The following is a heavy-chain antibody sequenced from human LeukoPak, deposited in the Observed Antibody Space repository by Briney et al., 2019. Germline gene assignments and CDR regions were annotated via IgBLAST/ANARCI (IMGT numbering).Heavy chain of an antibody. CDR2: FDPEGGEA. CDR3: ATSLVDCSGGSCYGNWFDT. V-gene: IGHV1-24*01. CDR1: GYTLTELS. J-gene: IGHJ5*02. D-gene: IGHD2-15*01. Sequence: ASVKVSCKVSGYTLTELSMHWVRQAPGKGLEWMGGFDPEGGEAIYAQKFQGRVTMTEDTSTDTAYMEMSSLRSEDTAVYYCATSLVDCSGGSCYGNWFDTWGQGNLVTVSS.